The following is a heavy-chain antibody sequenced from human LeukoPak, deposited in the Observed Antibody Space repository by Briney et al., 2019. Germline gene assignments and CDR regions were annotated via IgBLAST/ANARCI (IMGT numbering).Heavy chain of an antibody. CDR2: INPGGNEI. CDR3: MCWGTDNH. CDR1: GLTFRSYW. Sequence: GGSLRLSCTFSGLTFRSYWMNWVRQAPGKGPEWVANINPGGNEIRSVDSVKGRSIISRDNAKNSLDLQMSSLRVEDTAVYYCMCWGTDNHWGQGILVTVSS. J-gene: IGHJ4*02. V-gene: IGHV3-7*01. D-gene: IGHD7-27*01.